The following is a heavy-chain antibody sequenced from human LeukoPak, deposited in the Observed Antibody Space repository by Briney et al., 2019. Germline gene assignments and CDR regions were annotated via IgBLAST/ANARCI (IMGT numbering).Heavy chain of an antibody. J-gene: IGHJ4*02. V-gene: IGHV3-74*03. D-gene: IGHD2-2*01. CDR3: ARDQYYQLLL. CDR2: INGDGSSA. CDR1: EFTFNTSW. Sequence: GGSLRLSCAASEFTFNTSWIHWVRQVPGKGLVWVSRINGDGSSATYADSVKGRFTISRDDAKNTVYLQMNNLRAEDTAVYYCARDQYYQLLLWGQGSLVTVSP.